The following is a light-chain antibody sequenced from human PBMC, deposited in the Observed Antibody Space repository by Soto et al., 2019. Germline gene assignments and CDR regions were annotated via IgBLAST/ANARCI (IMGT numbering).Light chain of an antibody. CDR1: QSVSSY. CDR3: QQRSNWPLT. Sequence: EILLTQSPSTLSFSPGEIATLSCRASQSVSSYLAWYQQKPGQAPRLLIYDASNRATGIPARFSGSGSGTDFTLTISSLEPEDFAVYYCQQRSNWPLTFGGGTKVDIK. CDR2: DAS. V-gene: IGKV3-11*01. J-gene: IGKJ4*01.